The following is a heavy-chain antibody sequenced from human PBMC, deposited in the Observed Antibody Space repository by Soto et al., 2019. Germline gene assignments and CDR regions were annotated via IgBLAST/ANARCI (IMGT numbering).Heavy chain of an antibody. V-gene: IGHV4-61*08. Sequence: PSETLSLTCSVSGVSVSSDDYYWNWIRQPPGKGLEWIGYNHIRGRTNYNPSLKSRVTISVDTSKNQFSLKLSSVTAADTAVYYCARTPALDYWGQGTLVTVSS. J-gene: IGHJ4*02. CDR1: GVSVSSDDYY. D-gene: IGHD2-2*01. CDR2: NHIRGRT. CDR3: ARTPALDY.